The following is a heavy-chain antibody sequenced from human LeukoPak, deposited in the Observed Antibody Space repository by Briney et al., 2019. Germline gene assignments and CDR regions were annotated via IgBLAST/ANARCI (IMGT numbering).Heavy chain of an antibody. Sequence: SETLSLTCAVYGGSFSGYYWSWIRQPPGKGLEWIGEINHSGSTNYNPSLKSRVTISVDTSKNQFSLKLSSVTAADTAVYYCARPKTSRYCSSTSCAKGAFDIWGQGTMVTVSS. CDR3: ARPKTSRYCSSTSCAKGAFDI. J-gene: IGHJ3*02. D-gene: IGHD2-2*01. CDR2: INHSGST. V-gene: IGHV4-34*01. CDR1: GGSFSGYY.